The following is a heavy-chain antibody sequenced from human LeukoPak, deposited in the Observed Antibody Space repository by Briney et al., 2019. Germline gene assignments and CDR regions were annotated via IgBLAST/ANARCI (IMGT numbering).Heavy chain of an antibody. D-gene: IGHD2-15*01. V-gene: IGHV4-4*02. Sequence: SGTLSLTCAVSGGSISSSNWWSWVRQPPGKGLEWIGEINHSGGTSYNPSLRSRVTISADTSKNQFSLKLSSVTAADTAVYYCARGRYGGAASWGQGTLVTVSS. CDR3: ARGRYGGAAS. CDR1: GGSISSSNW. J-gene: IGHJ5*02. CDR2: INHSGGT.